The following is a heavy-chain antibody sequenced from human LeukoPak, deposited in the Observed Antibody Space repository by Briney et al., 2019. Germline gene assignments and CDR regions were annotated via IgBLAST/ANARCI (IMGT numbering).Heavy chain of an antibody. J-gene: IGHJ4*02. CDR3: ARTPIIVVVTAIGNYFDY. D-gene: IGHD2-21*02. CDR2: IYYSGST. V-gene: IGHV4-59*12. Sequence: SETLSLTCTVSGGSISSYYWSWIRQPPGKGLEWIGYIYYSGSTNYNPSLKSRVAISVDTSKNQFSLKLSSVTAADTAVYYCARTPIIVVVTAIGNYFDYWGQGTLVTVSS. CDR1: GGSISSYY.